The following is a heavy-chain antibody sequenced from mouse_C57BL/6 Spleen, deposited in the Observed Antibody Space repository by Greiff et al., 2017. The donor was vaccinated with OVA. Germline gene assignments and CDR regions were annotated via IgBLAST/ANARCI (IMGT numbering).Heavy chain of an antibody. CDR1: GYTFTSYW. CDR2: IYPGSGST. CDR3: ARYPYYYGSSSWYFDV. J-gene: IGHJ1*03. Sequence: QVQLQQSGAELVKPGASVKMSCKASGYTFTSYWITWVKQRPGQGLEWIGDIYPGSGSTNYNEKFKSKATLTVDTSSSTAYMQLSSLTSEDSAVYCGARYPYYYGSSSWYFDVWGTGTTVTVSS. D-gene: IGHD1-1*01. V-gene: IGHV1-55*01.